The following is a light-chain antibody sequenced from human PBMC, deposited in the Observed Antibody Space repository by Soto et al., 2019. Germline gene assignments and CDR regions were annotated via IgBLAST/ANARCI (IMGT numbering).Light chain of an antibody. V-gene: IGKV1-39*01. CDR2: AAS. Sequence: DIQMTQTQSSLSASVGDRVTITCRASQSISTSLNWYQQKPGKAPKVLIYAASSLQSGVPSRFSGSGSGTDFTLTISSLQPEDFATYYCQQSYRTRTFGQGTKVDIK. CDR1: QSISTS. J-gene: IGKJ1*01. CDR3: QQSYRTRT.